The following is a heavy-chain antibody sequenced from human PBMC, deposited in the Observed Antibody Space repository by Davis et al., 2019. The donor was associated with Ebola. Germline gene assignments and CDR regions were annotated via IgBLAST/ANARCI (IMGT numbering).Heavy chain of an antibody. V-gene: IGHV3-30-3*01. D-gene: IGHD6-13*01. Sequence: GESLKISCAASGFTFSSYAMHWVRQAPGKGLEWVAVISYDGSNKYYADSVKGRFTISRDNSKNTLYLQMNSLRAEDTAVYYCARDGGDSSPYIYYYYYYMDVWGKGTTVTVSS. J-gene: IGHJ6*03. CDR2: ISYDGSNK. CDR1: GFTFSSYA. CDR3: ARDGGDSSPYIYYYYYYMDV.